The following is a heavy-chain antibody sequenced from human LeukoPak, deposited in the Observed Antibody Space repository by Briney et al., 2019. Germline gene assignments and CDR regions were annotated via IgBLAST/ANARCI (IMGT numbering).Heavy chain of an antibody. Sequence: GGSLRLSCTGSGFTVSSNYMRSVRQAPGNGLDLVSVIFPSTSTFHADSVKGRFTISRDNSKNTLHLQMNSLGAEDTAVYYCARTNYGDSPSYRHFGPWGRGTLVIVSS. J-gene: IGHJ2*01. V-gene: IGHV3-53*01. D-gene: IGHD4-17*01. CDR1: GFTVSSNY. CDR2: IFPSTST. CDR3: ARTNYGDSPSYRHFGP.